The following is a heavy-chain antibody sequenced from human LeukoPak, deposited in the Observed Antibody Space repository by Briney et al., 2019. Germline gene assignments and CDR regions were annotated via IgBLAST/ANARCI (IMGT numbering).Heavy chain of an antibody. J-gene: IGHJ4*02. CDR1: AFIFSGHW. D-gene: IGHD1-26*01. Sequence: PGGSLRLSCEGSAFIFSGHWMNWVRQTPGKGLEWVASIKEDGSERQYVDSVKGRFSISRDNTKGSLFLQLNSLRAEDTAVYYCASRYSGSFDYWGQGTLVTVSS. CDR3: ASRYSGSFDY. CDR2: IKEDGSER. V-gene: IGHV3-7*03.